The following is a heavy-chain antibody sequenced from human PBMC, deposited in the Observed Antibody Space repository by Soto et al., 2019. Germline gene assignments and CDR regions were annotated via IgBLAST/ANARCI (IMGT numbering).Heavy chain of an antibody. V-gene: IGHV1-46*01. CDR1: GYTFTSYY. CDR2: ISPSSGRV. D-gene: IGHD1-26*01. Sequence: QVQLVQSGAEVKKPGASVKVSCMASGYTFTSYYVYWVRQAPGQGLEWMALISPSSGRVTYAQNFQGRVSVTRDTSTSTVYMEVSSLTSEDTAVYYCATRVGSLDHWGQGTLVTAS. J-gene: IGHJ4*02. CDR3: ATRVGSLDH.